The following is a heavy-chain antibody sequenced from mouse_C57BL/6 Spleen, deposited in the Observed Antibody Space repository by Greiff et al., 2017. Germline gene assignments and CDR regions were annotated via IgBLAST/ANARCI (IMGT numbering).Heavy chain of an antibody. CDR3: ARSGITTVVESFDY. D-gene: IGHD1-1*01. Sequence: QVQLQQSGPELVKPGASVKISCKASGYAFSSSWMNWVKQRPGKGLEWIGRIYPGDGDTNYNGKFKGKATLTADKSSSTAYMQLSSLTSEDSAVYFCARSGITTVVESFDYWGQGTTLTVSS. CDR2: IYPGDGDT. J-gene: IGHJ2*01. CDR1: GYAFSSSW. V-gene: IGHV1-82*01.